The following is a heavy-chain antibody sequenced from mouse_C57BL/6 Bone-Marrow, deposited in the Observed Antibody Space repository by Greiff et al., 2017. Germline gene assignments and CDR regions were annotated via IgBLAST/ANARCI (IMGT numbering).Heavy chain of an antibody. CDR2: INYDGSST. CDR3: ARVSYYFDF. Sequence: EVKVVESEGGLVQPGSSMKLSCTASGFTFSDYYMAWVRQVPEKGLEWVANINYDGSSTYYLDSLKSRFIIARDNAKNILYLQMSSLKSEDAATYYCARVSYYFDFWCQGTTLTVSS. J-gene: IGHJ2*01. CDR1: GFTFSDYY. V-gene: IGHV5-16*01.